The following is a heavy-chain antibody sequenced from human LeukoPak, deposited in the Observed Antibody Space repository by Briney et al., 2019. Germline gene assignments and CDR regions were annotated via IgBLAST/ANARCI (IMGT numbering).Heavy chain of an antibody. Sequence: GGSLRLSCAASGFTFSSYWMSWVRQAPGKGLEWVSAISGSGGSTYYADSVKGRFTISRDNSKNTLYLQMNSLRAEDTAVYYCAKCRMAAAGRPYDYWGQGTLVTVSS. CDR3: AKCRMAAAGRPYDY. D-gene: IGHD6-13*01. V-gene: IGHV3-23*01. CDR1: GFTFSSYW. CDR2: ISGSGGST. J-gene: IGHJ4*02.